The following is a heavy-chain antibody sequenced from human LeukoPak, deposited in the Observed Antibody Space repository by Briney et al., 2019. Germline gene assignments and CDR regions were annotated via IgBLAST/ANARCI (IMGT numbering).Heavy chain of an antibody. V-gene: IGHV4-61*01. CDR3: AWVDTAAYAFVF. D-gene: IGHD5-18*01. J-gene: IGHJ3*01. CDR2: IYYSGST. Sequence: PSETLSLTCTVSGGSISSSSYYWSWIRQPPGKGLEWIGYIYYSGSTNYNPSLKSRVTISVDTSKNQFSLKLSSVTAADTAVYYCAWVDTAAYAFVFWGQGTMVTVSS. CDR1: GGSISSSSYY.